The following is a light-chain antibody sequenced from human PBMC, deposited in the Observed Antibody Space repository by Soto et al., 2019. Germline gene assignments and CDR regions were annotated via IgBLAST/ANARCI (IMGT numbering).Light chain of an antibody. CDR1: QSLLHSNGYTY. CDR3: MQALQTPS. Sequence: DIMMTQSPLSLPVTPGEPASISCRSSQSLLHSNGYTYLDWYLQKPGQSPQLLIYLGSNRASGVPDRFSGSGSGTDFTLQISRVEAEDVGVYYCMQALQTPSFGGGTKVDI. CDR2: LGS. V-gene: IGKV2-28*01. J-gene: IGKJ4*01.